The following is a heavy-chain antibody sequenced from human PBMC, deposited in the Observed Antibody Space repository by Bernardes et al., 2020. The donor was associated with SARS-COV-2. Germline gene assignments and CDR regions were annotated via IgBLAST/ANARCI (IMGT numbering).Heavy chain of an antibody. J-gene: IGHJ6*03. V-gene: IGHV4-34*01. CDR2: INHSGST. CDR3: ARNLIVVVPAAPCMDV. CDR1: GGSFSGYY. D-gene: IGHD2-2*01. Sequence: SETLSLTRAVYGGSFSGYYWSWIRQPPGKGLEWIGEINHSGSTNYNPSLKSRVTISVDTSKNQFSLKLSSVTAADTAVYYCARNLIVVVPAAPCMDVWGKGTTVTVSS.